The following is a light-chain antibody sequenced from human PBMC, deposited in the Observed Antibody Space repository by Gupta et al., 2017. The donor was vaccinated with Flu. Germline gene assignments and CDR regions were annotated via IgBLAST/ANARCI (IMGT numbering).Light chain of an antibody. V-gene: IGLV3-19*01. J-gene: IGLJ2*01. CDR3: NSRDSTDNHQAV. CDR1: SLRNSY. Sequence: SSELTLAPAVSVALGQTVRITRPGDSLRNSYASWYQQKPGQASVLVIYAKNIRPSGIPDRFSGSSSGNTASLTITGAQAEDEADYYCNSRDSTDNHQAVFGGGTKLTVL. CDR2: AKN.